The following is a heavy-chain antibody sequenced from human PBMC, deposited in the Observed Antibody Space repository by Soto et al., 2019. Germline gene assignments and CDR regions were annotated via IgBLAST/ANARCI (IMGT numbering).Heavy chain of an antibody. V-gene: IGHV3-33*01. CDR2: LGFDGGGR. CDR3: ARRPVRPDYAMDV. Sequence: QKQLLESGGGVVQPGRSLRLSCAASGFDFSSYGMHWVRQTPGKGLEWVAVLGFDGGGRYYADSVKGRFTISRDNSKKMLYLQMDSLRGEDTALYYCARRPVRPDYAMDVWGQGTTVTVSS. J-gene: IGHJ6*01. CDR1: GFDFSSYG.